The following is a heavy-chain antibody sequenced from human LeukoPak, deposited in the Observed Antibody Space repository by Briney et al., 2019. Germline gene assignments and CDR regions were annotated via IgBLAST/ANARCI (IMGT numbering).Heavy chain of an antibody. CDR2: IYSDGVT. CDR1: GFIVNSYA. Sequence: GGSLRLSCAASGFIVNSYAMSWVRQAPGKGLAWVSLIYSDGVTQYADSVKGRFTISRDNSKNTLYLQMNSLRGEDTAVYFCARDRAEGKTWVEFDPWGQGTLVTVSS. J-gene: IGHJ5*02. V-gene: IGHV3-66*02. CDR3: ARDRAEGKTWVEFDP.